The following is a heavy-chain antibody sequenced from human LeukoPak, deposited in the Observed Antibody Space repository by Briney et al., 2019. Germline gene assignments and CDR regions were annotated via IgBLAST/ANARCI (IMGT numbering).Heavy chain of an antibody. CDR3: ARDRSGYSYGPDAFDI. V-gene: IGHV1-69*13. D-gene: IGHD5-18*01. J-gene: IGHJ3*02. CDR1: GGTFSSYA. Sequence: SVKVSCKASGGTFSSYAISWVRQAPGQGLEWMGGIIPIFGTANYAQKFQGRVTITADESTSTAYMELSSLRSEDTAVYYCARDRSGYSYGPDAFDIWGQGSMVTVSS. CDR2: IIPIFGTA.